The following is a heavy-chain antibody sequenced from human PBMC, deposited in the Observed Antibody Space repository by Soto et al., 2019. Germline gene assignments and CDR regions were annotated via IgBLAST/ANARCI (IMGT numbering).Heavy chain of an antibody. Sequence: SLTCTVSVVSISSYYWIWIRQPPGKGLEWIAYIYYTGNTNYNPSLKSRVTISVDTSKNQLSLKLTSLTAANTAVYYCARAPTSSAVDFDYWGQGTLVTVSS. V-gene: IGHV4-59*01. D-gene: IGHD6-19*01. CDR3: ARAPTSSAVDFDY. CDR2: IYYTGNT. CDR1: VVSISSYY. J-gene: IGHJ4*02.